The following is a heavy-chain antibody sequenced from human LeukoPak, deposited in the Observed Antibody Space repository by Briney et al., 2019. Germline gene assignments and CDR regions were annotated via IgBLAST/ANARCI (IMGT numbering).Heavy chain of an antibody. CDR1: GGSFSSYY. D-gene: IGHD3-10*01. V-gene: IGHV4-34*01. CDR2: INHSGST. J-gene: IGHJ5*02. Sequence: SETLSLTCAVYGGSFSSYYWGWIRQPPGKGLEWIGEINHSGSTNYNPSLKSRVTISVDTSKNQFSLKLSSVTAADTAVYYCARGSLRSYYYGSGSPSVRFDPWGQGTLVTVSS. CDR3: ARGSLRSYYYGSGSPSVRFDP.